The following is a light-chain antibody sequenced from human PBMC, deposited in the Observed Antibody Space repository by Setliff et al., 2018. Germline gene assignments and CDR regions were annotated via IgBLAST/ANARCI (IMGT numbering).Light chain of an antibody. J-gene: IGLJ1*01. CDR2: AND. CDR3: GAWDRTLNVVV. CDR1: SYNIGNYY. Sequence: QSVLTQPPSVSAAPGQKVTTSCSGSSYNIGNYYVSWYRKLPGTAPKLLIYANDRRPSGIPDRISGSKSGTSATLDITGLQTGDEADYFCGAWDRTLNVVVFGTGTKVTVL. V-gene: IGLV1-51*01.